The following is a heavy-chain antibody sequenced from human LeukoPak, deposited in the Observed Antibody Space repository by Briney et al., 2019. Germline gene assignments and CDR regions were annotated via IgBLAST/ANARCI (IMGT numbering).Heavy chain of an antibody. V-gene: IGHV3-20*04. D-gene: IGHD2/OR15-2a*01. CDR1: GFNFDDYG. Sequence: GGSLRLSCVGSGFNFDDYGMCWVRQIPGKGLEWLSHINWNSRDIHYATSVRGRFTVSRDNAWNSLYLQMNSLRAEDTALYFCAREGLHLVSDYWGQGTLVTVSS. CDR2: INWNSRDI. CDR3: AREGLHLVSDY. J-gene: IGHJ4*02.